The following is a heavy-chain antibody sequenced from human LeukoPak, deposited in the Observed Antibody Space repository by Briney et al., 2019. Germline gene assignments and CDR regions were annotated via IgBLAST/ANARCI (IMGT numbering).Heavy chain of an antibody. D-gene: IGHD1/OR15-1a*01. V-gene: IGHV4-59*08. Sequence: SETLSLTWTVSGGSISGYYWSWIRQSPGKGLEWIAYIYYSGSTNYNPSLKSRVTISVDTSKNQFSLKLSSVTAADAAVYYCARHLTGTRSLDYWGQGTLVTVSS. CDR3: ARHLTGTRSLDY. CDR1: GGSISGYY. CDR2: IYYSGST. J-gene: IGHJ4*02.